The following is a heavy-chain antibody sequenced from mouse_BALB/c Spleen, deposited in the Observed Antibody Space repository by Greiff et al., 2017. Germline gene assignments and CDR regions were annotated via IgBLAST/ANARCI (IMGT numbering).Heavy chain of an antibody. J-gene: IGHJ3*01. CDR1: GYTFTSYW. CDR2: INPSTGYT. CDR3: ARSGYGNWFAY. V-gene: IGHV1-7*01. Sequence: QVHVKQSGAELAKPGASVKMSCKASGYTFTSYWMHWVKQRPGQGLEWIGYINPSTGYTEYNQKFKDKATLTADKSSSTAYMQLSSLTSEDSAVYYCARSGYGNWFAYWGQGTLVTVSA. D-gene: IGHD2-10*02.